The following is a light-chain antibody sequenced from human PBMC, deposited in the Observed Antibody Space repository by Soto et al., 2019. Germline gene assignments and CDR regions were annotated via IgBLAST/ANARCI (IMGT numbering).Light chain of an antibody. Sequence: DIQMTQSPSSLSASVGDRVTITCRASQIISIYLNWYQQKPGKAPKLLIYAASSLQSGVPSRFSGSGSETDFTLTISSLQPEDFATYSCQHSTTWTFGQGTKVDIK. CDR3: QHSTTWT. J-gene: IGKJ1*01. CDR1: QIISIY. CDR2: AAS. V-gene: IGKV1-39*01.